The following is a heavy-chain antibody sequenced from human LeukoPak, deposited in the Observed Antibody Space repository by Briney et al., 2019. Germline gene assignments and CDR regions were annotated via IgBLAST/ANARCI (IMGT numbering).Heavy chain of an antibody. Sequence: SETLSLTCTVSGGSISSYYWSWIRQPAGKGLEWTGRIYTSGSTNYNPSLKSRVTMSVDTSKNQFSLKLSSVTAADTAVYYCARVGYSGYDPYYFDYWGQGTLVTVSS. D-gene: IGHD5-12*01. CDR3: ARVGYSGYDPYYFDY. J-gene: IGHJ4*02. CDR2: IYTSGST. CDR1: GGSISSYY. V-gene: IGHV4-4*07.